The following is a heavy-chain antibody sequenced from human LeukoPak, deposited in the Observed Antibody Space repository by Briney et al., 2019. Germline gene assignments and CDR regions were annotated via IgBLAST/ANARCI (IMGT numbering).Heavy chain of an antibody. D-gene: IGHD4-17*01. CDR2: IYYSGST. CDR1: GGSISSGGYY. CDR3: ARLTYGDYVDY. Sequence: PSETPSLTCTVSGGSISSGGYYWSWIRQHPGKGLEWIGYIYYSGSTYYNPSLKSRVTISVDTSKNQFSLKLSSVTAADTAVYYCARLTYGDYVDYRGQGTLVTVSS. J-gene: IGHJ4*02. V-gene: IGHV4-31*03.